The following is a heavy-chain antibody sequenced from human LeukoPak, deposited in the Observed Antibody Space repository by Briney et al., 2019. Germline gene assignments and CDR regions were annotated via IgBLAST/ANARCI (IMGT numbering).Heavy chain of an antibody. CDR2: IKYSGHT. J-gene: IGHJ3*02. Sequence: KPSETLSLTCEVYGGSLSPYWWSWIRQPPGKGLEWIGEIKYSGHTNYNPSLESRVTISVDTSKEQFSLKLSSVTVADTALYFCARRGANDFGDSAGNFAYDIWGQGTMVTASS. D-gene: IGHD4-17*01. V-gene: IGHV4-34*01. CDR1: GGSLSPYW. CDR3: ARRGANDFGDSAGNFAYDI.